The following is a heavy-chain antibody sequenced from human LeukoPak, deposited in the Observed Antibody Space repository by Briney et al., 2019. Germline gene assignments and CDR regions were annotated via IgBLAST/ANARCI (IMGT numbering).Heavy chain of an antibody. CDR1: GYTFTSYG. J-gene: IGHJ6*02. CDR2: ISAYNGNT. V-gene: IGHV1-18*01. CDR3: ARDRSYIVGATSFYYYYSMDV. Sequence: ASVKVSCKASGYTFTSYGISWVRQAPGQGLEWMGWISAYNGNTNYAQKLQGRVTMTTDTSTSTAYMELRSLRSDDTAVYYCARDRSYIVGATSFYYYYSMDVWGQGTTVTVSS. D-gene: IGHD1-26*01.